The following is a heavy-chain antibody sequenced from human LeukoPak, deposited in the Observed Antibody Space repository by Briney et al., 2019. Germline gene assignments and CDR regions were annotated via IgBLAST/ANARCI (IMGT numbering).Heavy chain of an antibody. V-gene: IGHV1-69*13. D-gene: IGHD1-1*01. CDR1: GGTFSSYA. Sequence: SVKVSCKASGGTFSSYAVTRVRQAPGQGLEWMGGIIPMFGTINYAQKFQGRVTITADESTTTAYMELSSLRSEDTAVYYCARGRQNVQDYWGQGTLVIVSS. CDR2: IIPMFGTI. J-gene: IGHJ4*02. CDR3: ARGRQNVQDY.